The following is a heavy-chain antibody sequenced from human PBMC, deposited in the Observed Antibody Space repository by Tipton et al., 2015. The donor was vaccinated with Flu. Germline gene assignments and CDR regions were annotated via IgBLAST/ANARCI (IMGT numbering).Heavy chain of an antibody. CDR2: IFHSGNT. CDR3: TRGGGRLDWFDP. V-gene: IGHV4-39*07. CDR1: GDSIRSSNYY. D-gene: IGHD3-10*01. J-gene: IGHJ5*02. Sequence: LRLSCSVSGDSIRSSNYYWGWIRQPPGKGLEWIGNIFHSGNTYHNPSLKSRVTMSVDTSKNHFSLKLSSVTAADTAVYYCTRGGGRLDWFDPWGQGTLVTVSS.